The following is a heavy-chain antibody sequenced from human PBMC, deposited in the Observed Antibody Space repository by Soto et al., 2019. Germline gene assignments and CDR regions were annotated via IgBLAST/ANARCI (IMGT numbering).Heavy chain of an antibody. CDR1: GFTVSDYY. CDR2: IYRDGTT. Sequence: EVRLVESGGGLVQPGGSLRLSCATSGFTVSDYYMGWVRQAPGKGLDWVSTIYRDGTTYYSDSVKGRFTISRHESRNTLYLHMNRLSPDETAVYYCARNLRLVGFGEYDLWGRGTLVTVSS. CDR3: ARNLRLVGFGEYDL. V-gene: IGHV3-53*04. J-gene: IGHJ2*01. D-gene: IGHD3-10*01.